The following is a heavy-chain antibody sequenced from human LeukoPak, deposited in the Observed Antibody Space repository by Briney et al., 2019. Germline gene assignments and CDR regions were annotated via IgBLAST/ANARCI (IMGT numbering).Heavy chain of an antibody. CDR3: ARRRDTGRGPHGMGV. CDR2: ISLDGVNK. J-gene: IGHJ6*02. Sequence: GRSLRLSCSASGFTFSNFAMYWVRQAPGKGLEWVAVISLDGVNKYYADSVKGRFTISRDNSKDTLYLQMNSLRTEDTGVYYCARRRDTGRGPHGMGVWGQGTTVAVSS. CDR1: GFTFSNFA. V-gene: IGHV3-30-3*01. D-gene: IGHD1-14*01.